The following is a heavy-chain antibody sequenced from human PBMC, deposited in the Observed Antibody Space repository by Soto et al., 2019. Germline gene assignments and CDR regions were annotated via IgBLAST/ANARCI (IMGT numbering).Heavy chain of an antibody. V-gene: IGHV3-23*01. D-gene: IGHD2-8*01. Sequence: EVQLLESGGGLLQPGGSLRLSCAASGFTFSSYVMNWVRQAPGEGLEWVSTVSGGGDDTYYADSVKGRFTISRDDSKNTLYLQMNSLRADDTAVYFCARSGYCSTGKCSAFDYWGQGTLVTVSS. CDR3: ARSGYCSTGKCSAFDY. CDR1: GFTFSSYV. CDR2: VSGGGDDT. J-gene: IGHJ4*02.